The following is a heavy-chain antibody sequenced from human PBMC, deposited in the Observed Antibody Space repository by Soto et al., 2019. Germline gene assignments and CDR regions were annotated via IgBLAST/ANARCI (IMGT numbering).Heavy chain of an antibody. V-gene: IGHV1-2*04. J-gene: IGHJ4*02. D-gene: IGHD5-12*01. CDR2: INPNSGGT. CDR1: GYTFTGYY. CDR3: AREEWDSGRDPQPLSLDY. Sequence: ASVKVSCKASGYTFTGYYMHWVRQAPGQGLEWMGWINPNSGGTNYAQKFQGWVTMTRDTSISTAYMELSRLRSDDTAVYYCAREEWDSGRDPQPLSLDYWGQGTLVTVPQ.